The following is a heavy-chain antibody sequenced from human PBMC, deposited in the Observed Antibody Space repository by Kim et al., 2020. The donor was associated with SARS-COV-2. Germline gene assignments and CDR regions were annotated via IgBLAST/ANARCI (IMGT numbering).Heavy chain of an antibody. V-gene: IGHV4-59*01. CDR1: GGSISSYY. Sequence: SETLSLTCTVSGGSISSYYWSWIRQPPGKGLEWIGYIYYSGSTNYNPSLKSRVTISVDKSKNQFSLKLSSVTATDTAVYYCARYVGIVGALDYWGQGTLVTVSS. D-gene: IGHD1-26*01. J-gene: IGHJ4*02. CDR2: IYYSGST. CDR3: ARYVGIVGALDY.